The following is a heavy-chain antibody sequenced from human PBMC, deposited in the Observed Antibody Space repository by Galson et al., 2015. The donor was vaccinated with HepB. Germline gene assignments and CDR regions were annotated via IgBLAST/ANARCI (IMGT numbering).Heavy chain of an antibody. CDR3: AKDNYGSGPYFFDY. V-gene: IGHV3-23*01. J-gene: IGHJ4*02. D-gene: IGHD3-10*01. Sequence: SLRLSCAASGFTFSSYAMSWVRQAPGKGLEWVSGISNTGGSTYYTDSMKGRFTICRDNSKKTLYLQMNILRAEDTAVYYCAKDNYGSGPYFFDYWGQGTLVTVSS. CDR2: ISNTGGST. CDR1: GFTFSSYA.